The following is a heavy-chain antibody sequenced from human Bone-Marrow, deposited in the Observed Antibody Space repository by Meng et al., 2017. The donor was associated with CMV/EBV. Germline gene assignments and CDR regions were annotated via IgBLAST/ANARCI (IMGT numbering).Heavy chain of an antibody. CDR2: IYHSGST. Sequence: SETLSLTCAVSGGSIGSSNWWSWVRQPPGKGLEWIGEIYHSGSTNYNPSLKSRVTISVDKSKNQFSLKLSSVTAADTAVYYCAKYCSSTSCQGSGMDVWGQGTTVTVSS. V-gene: IGHV4-4*02. CDR3: AKYCSSTSCQGSGMDV. CDR1: GGSIGSSNW. D-gene: IGHD2-2*01. J-gene: IGHJ6*02.